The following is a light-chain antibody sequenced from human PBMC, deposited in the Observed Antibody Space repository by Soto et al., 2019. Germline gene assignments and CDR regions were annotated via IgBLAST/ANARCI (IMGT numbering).Light chain of an antibody. CDR3: QQYSDYSGM. CDR2: DAS. Sequence: DIQMTQSPSTLSASVGDRVTITCRASQSSSSWLAWYQQKPGKAPNLLIYDASNLQRGVPSRFSGSGSGTEFTLTITTLQPEDFATYYCQQYSDYSGMFGQGTKVDI. CDR1: QSSSSW. J-gene: IGKJ1*01. V-gene: IGKV1-5*01.